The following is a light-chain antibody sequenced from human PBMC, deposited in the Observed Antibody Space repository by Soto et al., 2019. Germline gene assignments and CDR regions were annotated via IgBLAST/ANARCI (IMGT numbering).Light chain of an antibody. J-gene: IGKJ1*01. CDR2: KAS. CDR1: QTISSW. Sequence: DIQMTQSPSTLSGSLGDRVTITCRASQTISSWLAWYQQKPGKAPKLLIYKASILESGVPSRFSGSGSGTEFIFTISRLQPDDFAIYYCQQYNGTFGQGIKVDIK. CDR3: QQYNGT. V-gene: IGKV1-5*03.